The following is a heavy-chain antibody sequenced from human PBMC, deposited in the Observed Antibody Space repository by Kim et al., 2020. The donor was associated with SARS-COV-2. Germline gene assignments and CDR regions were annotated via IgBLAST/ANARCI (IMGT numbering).Heavy chain of an antibody. CDR1: GFTFSSYA. CDR3: AKDGGAMVRGYLYFDY. D-gene: IGHD3-10*01. Sequence: GGSLRLSCAASGFTFSSYAMSWVRQAPGKGLEWVSAISGSGGSTYYADSVKGRFTISRDNSKNTLYLQMNSLRAEDTAVYYCAKDGGAMVRGYLYFDYWGQGTLVTVSS. V-gene: IGHV3-23*01. CDR2: ISGSGGST. J-gene: IGHJ4*02.